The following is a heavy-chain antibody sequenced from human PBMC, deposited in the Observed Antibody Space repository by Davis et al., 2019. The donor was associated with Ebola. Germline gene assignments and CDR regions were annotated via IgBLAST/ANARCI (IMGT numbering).Heavy chain of an antibody. CDR2: IRTKPYGGTT. CDR3: TRQTDYDFWSGYYLVSGDH. J-gene: IGHJ4*02. CDR1: GFVFGDYA. Sequence: GESLKISCTTSGFVFGDYAMSWVRQAPGKGLEWVGFIRTKPYGGTTEYAASVKGRFIISRDDSKNIAYLQMSSLKTEETAVYFCTRQTDYDFWSGYYLVSGDHWGQGTLVTVSS. V-gene: IGHV3-49*04. D-gene: IGHD3-3*01.